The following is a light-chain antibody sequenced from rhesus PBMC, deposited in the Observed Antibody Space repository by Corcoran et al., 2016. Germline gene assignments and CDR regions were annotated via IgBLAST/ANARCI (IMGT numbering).Light chain of an antibody. V-gene: IGKV1-22*01. J-gene: IGKJ4*01. Sequence: DIQMTQSPSSLSASVGDTVTITCRASQSISSWLDWYQQKPGKDPKLLFYKESSLQSGVPSRFSGSGSWTYFTLTLSSLQPEDFAAYFCLQYRSSPLTFGGGAKVEIK. CDR3: LQYRSSPLT. CDR2: KES. CDR1: QSISSW.